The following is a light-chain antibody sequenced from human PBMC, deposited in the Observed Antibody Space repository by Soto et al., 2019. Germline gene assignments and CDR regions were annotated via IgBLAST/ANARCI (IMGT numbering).Light chain of an antibody. CDR2: EAS. Sequence: DIQLTQSPSLLSTSVGDRVTITCRASQGMSSYLAWYQQKPGKAPKLLIYEASTLQSGVPSRLKRNGFGEKFPLNISQLAPEGFANFLCPTRRSLPVTLGQGTRLEI. CDR3: PTRRSLPVT. CDR1: QGMSSY. J-gene: IGKJ5*01. V-gene: IGKV1-9*01.